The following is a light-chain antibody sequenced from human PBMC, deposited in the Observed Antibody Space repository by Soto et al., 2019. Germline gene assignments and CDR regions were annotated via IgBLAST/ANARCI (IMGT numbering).Light chain of an antibody. Sequence: EIIITQSPATLSVXXGXCXXXXFRASQGIGSLLGWYQQKPGRAPRLLISDVSNRATGIPARFSGSGSGTDFTLTISSLESEDFAVYYCHQRRQWPLTFGGGTKVDIK. J-gene: IGKJ4*01. CDR1: QGIGSL. CDR2: DVS. CDR3: HQRRQWPLT. V-gene: IGKV3-11*01.